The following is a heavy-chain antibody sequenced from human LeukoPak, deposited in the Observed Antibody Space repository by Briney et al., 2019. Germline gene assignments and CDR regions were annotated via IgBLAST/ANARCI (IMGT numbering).Heavy chain of an antibody. CDR2: FDPEDGET. D-gene: IGHD2-15*01. CDR1: GYTLTELS. Sequence: ASVKVPCKVSGYTLTELSMHWVRQAPGKGLEWMGGFDPEDGETIYAQKFQGRVTMTEDTSTDTAYMELSSLRSEDTAVYYCATDLDCSGGSCYSSPLTNGMDVWGQGTTVTVSS. V-gene: IGHV1-24*01. J-gene: IGHJ6*02. CDR3: ATDLDCSGGSCYSSPLTNGMDV.